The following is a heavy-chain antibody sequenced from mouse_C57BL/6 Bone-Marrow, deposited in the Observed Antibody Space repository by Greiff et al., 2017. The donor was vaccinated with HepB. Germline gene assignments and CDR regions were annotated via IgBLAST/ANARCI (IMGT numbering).Heavy chain of an antibody. Sequence: VKVVESGPGLVAPSQSLSITCTVSGFSLTSYAISWVRQPPGKGLEWLGVIWTGGGTNYNSALKSRLSISKDNSKSQVFLKMNSLQTDDTARYYCARKGGGVATLDFDVWGTGTTVTVSS. J-gene: IGHJ1*03. V-gene: IGHV2-9-1*01. CDR1: GFSLTSYA. CDR3: ARKGGGVATLDFDV. D-gene: IGHD1-1*01. CDR2: IWTGGGT.